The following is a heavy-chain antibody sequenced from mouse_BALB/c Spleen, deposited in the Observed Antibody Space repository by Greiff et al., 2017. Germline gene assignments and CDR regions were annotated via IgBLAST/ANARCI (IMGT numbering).Heavy chain of an antibody. Sequence: VQLQQSGPELVKPGASVKMSCKASGYTFTSYVMHWVKQKPGQGLEWIGYINPYNDGTKYNEKFKGKATLTSDKSSSTAYMELSSLTSEDSAVYYCARGGLYYDYSWFAYWGQGTLVTVSA. V-gene: IGHV1-14*01. CDR2: INPYNDGT. CDR3: ARGGLYYDYSWFAY. CDR1: GYTFTSYV. J-gene: IGHJ3*01. D-gene: IGHD2-4*01.